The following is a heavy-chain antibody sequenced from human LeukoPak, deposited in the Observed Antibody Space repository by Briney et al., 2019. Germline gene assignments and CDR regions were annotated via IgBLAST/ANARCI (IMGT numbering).Heavy chain of an antibody. D-gene: IGHD4-11*01. CDR1: GFTFSSYA. Sequence: GGSLRLSCAASGFTFSSYAMSWVRQAPGKGLEWVSAISGSGGSTYYADSVKGRFTISRDNSKNTLYLQMNSLRAEDTAVYYYAKSAGKTMTKSTFDYWGQGTLVTVSS. CDR3: AKSAGKTMTKSTFDY. V-gene: IGHV3-23*01. J-gene: IGHJ4*02. CDR2: ISGSGGST.